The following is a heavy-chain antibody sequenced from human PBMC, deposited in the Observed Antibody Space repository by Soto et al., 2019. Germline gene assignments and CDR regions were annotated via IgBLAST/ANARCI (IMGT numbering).Heavy chain of an antibody. J-gene: IGHJ4*02. CDR2: IYYSGST. CDR3: ASLLPAPRIRAPYFDY. Sequence: PSETLSLTCTVSGGSISSYYWSWIRQPPGKGLEWIGYIYYSGSTNYNPSLKSRVTISVDTSKNQFSLKLSSVTAADTAVYYCASLLPAPRIRAPYFDYWGQGTLVTVSS. D-gene: IGHD2-21*01. CDR1: GGSISSYY. V-gene: IGHV4-59*08.